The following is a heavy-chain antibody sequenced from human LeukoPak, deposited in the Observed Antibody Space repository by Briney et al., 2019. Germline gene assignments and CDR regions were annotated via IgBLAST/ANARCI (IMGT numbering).Heavy chain of an antibody. CDR2: IYPGDSDT. CDR1: GYSFTSYW. V-gene: IGHV5-51*01. D-gene: IGHD6-19*01. Sequence: RGESLKISCKGSGYSFTSYWIGWVRQMPGKGLEWMGIIYPGDSDTRYSPSFQGQVTISADKSISTAYLQWSSPKASDTAMYYCARDTSSYSSGWYGWFDPWGQGTLVTVSS. CDR3: ARDTSSYSSGWYGWFDP. J-gene: IGHJ5*02.